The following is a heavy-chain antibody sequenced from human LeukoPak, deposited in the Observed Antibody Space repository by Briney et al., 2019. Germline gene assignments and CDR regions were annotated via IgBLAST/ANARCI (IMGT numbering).Heavy chain of an antibody. Sequence: GASVKVSCKASGGTFSSYAISWVRQAPGQGLEWMGRIIPILGIANYAQKFQGRVTITADKSTSTAYMELSSLRSEDTAVYYCARGYYYDRSGYGYWGQGTLVTVSS. CDR3: ARGYYYDRSGYGY. CDR2: IIPILGIA. V-gene: IGHV1-69*04. J-gene: IGHJ4*02. D-gene: IGHD3-22*01. CDR1: GGTFSSYA.